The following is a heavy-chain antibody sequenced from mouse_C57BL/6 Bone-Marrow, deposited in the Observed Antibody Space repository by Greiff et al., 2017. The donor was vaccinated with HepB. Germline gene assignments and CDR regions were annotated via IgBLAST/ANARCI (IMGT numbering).Heavy chain of an antibody. J-gene: IGHJ2*01. CDR3: ASPNYGSSYVDYFDY. Sequence: LQESGAELARPGASVKLSCKASGYTFTSYGISWVKQRTGQGLEWIGEIYPRSGNTYYNEKFKGKATLTADKSSSTAYMELRSRTSEDSAVYFCASPNYGSSYVDYFDYWGQGTTLTVSS. D-gene: IGHD1-1*01. CDR1: GYTFTSYG. V-gene: IGHV1-81*01. CDR2: IYPRSGNT.